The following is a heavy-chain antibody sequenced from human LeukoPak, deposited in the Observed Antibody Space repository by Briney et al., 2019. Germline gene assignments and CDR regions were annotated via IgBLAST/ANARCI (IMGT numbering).Heavy chain of an antibody. CDR1: GFTFSSYS. J-gene: IGHJ4*02. CDR2: ISSSSSYI. CDR3: ASPTKSSSWYFDY. V-gene: IGHV3-21*01. Sequence: GGSLRLSCAASGFTFSSYSMNWVRQAPGKGLEWVSSISSSSSYIYYADSVKGRFTISRDNAKNSLYLQMNSLRAEDTAVYYCASPTKSSSWYFDYWGQGTLVTVSS. D-gene: IGHD6-13*01.